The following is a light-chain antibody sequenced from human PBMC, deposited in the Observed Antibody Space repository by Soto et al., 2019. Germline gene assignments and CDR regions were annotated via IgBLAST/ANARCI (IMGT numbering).Light chain of an antibody. CDR2: DAS. J-gene: IGKJ1*01. CDR3: QQYKSYWM. V-gene: IGKV1-39*01. Sequence: DIQMTQSPSSLSASVGDRVTITCRASQSISSYLNWYQQKPGKAPKLLIYDASSLESGVPSRFSGSGSGTEFTLTITSLQPEDFAIYYCQQYKSYWMFGQGTKVDI. CDR1: QSISSY.